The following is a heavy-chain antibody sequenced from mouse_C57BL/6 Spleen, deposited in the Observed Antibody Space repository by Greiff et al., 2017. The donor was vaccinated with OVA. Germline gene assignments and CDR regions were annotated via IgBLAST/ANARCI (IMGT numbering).Heavy chain of an antibody. J-gene: IGHJ3*01. CDR3: TRAGLPFAY. CDR1: GYTFTDYE. D-gene: IGHD2-4*01. Sequence: VQLQQSGAELVRPGASVTLSCKASGYTFTDYEMHWVKQTPVHGLEWIGAIDPETGGTAYNQKFKGKAILTAAKSSSTAYMELRSLTSEDSDVYYCTRAGLPFAYWGQGTLVTVSA. CDR2: IDPETGGT. V-gene: IGHV1-15*01.